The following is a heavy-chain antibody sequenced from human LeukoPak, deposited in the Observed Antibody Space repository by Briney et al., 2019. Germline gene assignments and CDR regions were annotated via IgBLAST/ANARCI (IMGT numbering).Heavy chain of an antibody. CDR2: IYYSGST. CDR1: GGSISSSSYY. Sequence: KPSETLSLTCTVSGGSISSSSYYWGWIRQPPGKGLEWIGSIYYSGSTYYNPSLKSRFTISVDTSKNQFSLKLSSVTAADTAVYYCVAVNSNTVGIDYWGQGTLVTVSS. D-gene: IGHD4-23*01. V-gene: IGHV4-39*01. J-gene: IGHJ4*02. CDR3: VAVNSNTVGIDY.